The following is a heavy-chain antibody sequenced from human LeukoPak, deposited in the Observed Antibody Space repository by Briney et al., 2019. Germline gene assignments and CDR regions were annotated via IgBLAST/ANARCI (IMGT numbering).Heavy chain of an antibody. CDR3: ARWDDGSWYWDY. D-gene: IGHD6-13*01. V-gene: IGHV3-21*01. CDR2: ISSSSSFI. J-gene: IGHJ4*02. Sequence: SLSPSCAPSAPTFSSSSTNSVRQPPRNGMEWVSSISSSSSFIYYADSVKGRFIISRDNAKNSLYLQMNSLRAEDTAVYYCARWDDGSWYWDYWGQGTLVT. CDR1: APTFSSSS.